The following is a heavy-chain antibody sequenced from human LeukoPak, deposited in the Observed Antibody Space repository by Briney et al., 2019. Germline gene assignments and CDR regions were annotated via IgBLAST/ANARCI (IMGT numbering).Heavy chain of an antibody. CDR3: AIGLRGSSWFYY. CDR2: TNPNRGGT. J-gene: IGHJ4*02. D-gene: IGHD6-13*01. V-gene: IGHV1-2*06. CDR1: GYTFTGYY. Sequence: ASVKVSCKASGYTFTGYYMHWVRQAPGHGLEWMGRTNPNRGGTNYAQKIQGTVTMTRDAYTHPACTGPGRLRSDDPAVYVRAIGLRGSSWFYYWGQGTLVTVSS.